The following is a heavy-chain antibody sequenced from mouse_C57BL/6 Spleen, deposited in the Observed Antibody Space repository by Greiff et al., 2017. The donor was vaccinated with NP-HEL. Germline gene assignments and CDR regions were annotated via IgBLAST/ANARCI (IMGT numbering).Heavy chain of an antibody. CDR1: GYAFSSSW. V-gene: IGHV1-82*01. Sequence: VQLQESGPELVKPGASVKISCKASGYAFSSSWMNWVKQRPGKGLEWIGRIYPGDGDTNYNGKFKGKATLTADKSSSTAYMQLSSLTSEDSAVYFCARSPVIPTVVAPSYAMDYWGQGTSVTVSS. CDR3: ARSPVIPTVVAPSYAMDY. D-gene: IGHD1-1*01. J-gene: IGHJ4*01. CDR2: IYPGDGDT.